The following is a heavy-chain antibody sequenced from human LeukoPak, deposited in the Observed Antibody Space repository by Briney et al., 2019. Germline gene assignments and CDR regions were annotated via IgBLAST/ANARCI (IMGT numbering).Heavy chain of an antibody. J-gene: IGHJ5*02. D-gene: IGHD3-10*01. V-gene: IGHV4-34*01. Sequence: SETLSLTCANYGGPFSGFFWSWIRQPPGKGLEWIGEINDGGRTNYNPSLQSRVTISIHASKNQFSLKLTSVTAADTAVYYCAQASSYTEAIRYNPSWFGPWGQGTLVTVSS. CDR3: AQASSYTEAIRYNPSWFGP. CDR1: GGPFSGFF. CDR2: INDGGRT.